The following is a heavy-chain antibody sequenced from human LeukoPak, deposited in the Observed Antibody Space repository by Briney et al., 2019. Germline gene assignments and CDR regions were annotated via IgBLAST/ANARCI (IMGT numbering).Heavy chain of an antibody. CDR1: GFTFSSHV. J-gene: IGHJ5*02. V-gene: IGHV3-23*01. D-gene: IGHD5-18*01. CDR2: ISSGGSTT. CDR3: AKVPYGIPA. Sequence: PGGSLRLSCAASGFTFSSHVMSWVRQAPGKGLEWVSSISSGGSTTYYVDPVKGRFTISRDNSKNTLYLQMDTLRAEDTAVYYCAKVPYGIPAWGQGTLVTVSS.